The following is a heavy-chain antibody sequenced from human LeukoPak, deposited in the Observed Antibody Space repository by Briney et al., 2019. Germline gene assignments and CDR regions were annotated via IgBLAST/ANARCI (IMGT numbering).Heavy chain of an antibody. Sequence: SETLSLTCTVSGGSISSRSYYWGWIRQHPGKGLEWIGYIYYSGSTYYNPSLKSRVTISVDTSKNQFSLKLSSVTAADTAVYYCARGSTYYESSGQVPFDYWGQGTLVTVSS. CDR2: IYYSGST. D-gene: IGHD3-22*01. J-gene: IGHJ4*02. CDR1: GGSISSRSYY. CDR3: ARGSTYYESSGQVPFDY. V-gene: IGHV4-31*03.